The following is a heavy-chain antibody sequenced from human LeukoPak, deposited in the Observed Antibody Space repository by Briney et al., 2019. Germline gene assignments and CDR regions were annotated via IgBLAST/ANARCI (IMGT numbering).Heavy chain of an antibody. D-gene: IGHD3-22*01. V-gene: IGHV3-23*01. CDR2: ITSTGEST. J-gene: IGHJ5*01. CDR3: AKDRPNYFGTNGHYYRRDGDS. CDR1: EFTFSIYA. Sequence: GGSLRLSCAASEFTFSIYAMSWVRQAPGRGLEWVASITSTGESTWYAGSVKGRFTISRDNSKYTVYLQMNSLRAEDTAIYYCAKDRPNYFGTNGHYYRRDGDSWGQGTLVTVSS.